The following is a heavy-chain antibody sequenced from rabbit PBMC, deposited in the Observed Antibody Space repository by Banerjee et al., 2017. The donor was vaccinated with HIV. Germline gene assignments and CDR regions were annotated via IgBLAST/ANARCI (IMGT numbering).Heavy chain of an antibody. CDR3: ARHSNGAYAL. V-gene: IGHV1S45*01. Sequence: QEQLEESGGDLVKPEGPLTLTCTASGFSFSISYYMCWVRQAPGKGLELIACIRNSSAIGYATWAKGRFTISKTSSTTVTLQMTSLTDADTATYFCARHSNGAYALWGPGTLVTVS. CDR2: IRNSSAI. J-gene: IGHJ4*01. CDR1: GFSFSISYY. D-gene: IGHD6-1*01.